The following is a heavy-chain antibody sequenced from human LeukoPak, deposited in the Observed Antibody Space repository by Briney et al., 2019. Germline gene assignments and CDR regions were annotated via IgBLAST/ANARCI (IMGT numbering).Heavy chain of an antibody. CDR1: GGSFSTYY. D-gene: IGHD3-10*01. Sequence: SETLSLTCTVSGGSFSTYYWSWIRQPPGKGLEWIGYIYYSGSTNYNPSLKSRVTISVDTSKNQFSLKLSSVTAADTAVYYCARASMVRGKNDCWGQGTLVTVSS. V-gene: IGHV4-59*01. J-gene: IGHJ4*02. CDR2: IYYSGST. CDR3: ARASMVRGKNDC.